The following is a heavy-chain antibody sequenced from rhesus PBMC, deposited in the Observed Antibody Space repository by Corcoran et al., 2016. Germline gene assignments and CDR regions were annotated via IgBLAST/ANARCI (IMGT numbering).Heavy chain of an antibody. J-gene: IGHJ2*01. CDR3: ARVGYSSWSGYFDL. V-gene: IGHV4-173*01. CDR2: ISGSGGST. D-gene: IGHD6-13*01. CDR1: GGSISSNY. Sequence: QLQLQESGPGLVKPSETLSLTCAVSGGSISSNYWSWIRQPPGKGLELIGRISGSGGSTDYKPSLKSRVTMSTDTSKNQFSLKLSSVTAADTAVYYCARVGYSSWSGYFDLWGPGTPITISS.